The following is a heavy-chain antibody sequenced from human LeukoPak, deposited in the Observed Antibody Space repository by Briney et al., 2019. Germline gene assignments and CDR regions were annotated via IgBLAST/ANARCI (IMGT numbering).Heavy chain of an antibody. D-gene: IGHD3-22*01. V-gene: IGHV4-39*01. CDR3: ARPLGYDSSGYYPFGY. Sequence: SETLSLTCTVSGGSISSSSYYWGWIRQPPGKGLEWIGSIYYSGSTYYNPSLKSRVTISVDTSKNQFSLKLSSVTAADTAVYYCARPLGYDSSGYYPFGYWGQGTLVTVSS. CDR1: GGSISSSSYY. CDR2: IYYSGST. J-gene: IGHJ4*02.